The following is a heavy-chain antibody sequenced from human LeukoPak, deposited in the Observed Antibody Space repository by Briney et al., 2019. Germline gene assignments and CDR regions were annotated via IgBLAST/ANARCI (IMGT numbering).Heavy chain of an antibody. J-gene: IGHJ3*02. CDR3: ATNYVVVRGVIGLPSAFDI. D-gene: IGHD3-10*01. V-gene: IGHV4-31*03. Sequence: SETLSLTCTVSGGSISSGDYYWSWIRQPPGKGLEWIGYIYYSGSTYYNPSLKSRVTISVDTSKNQFSLKLSSVTAADTAVYYCATNYVVVRGVIGLPSAFDIWGQGTMVTVSS. CDR2: IYYSGST. CDR1: GGSISSGDYY.